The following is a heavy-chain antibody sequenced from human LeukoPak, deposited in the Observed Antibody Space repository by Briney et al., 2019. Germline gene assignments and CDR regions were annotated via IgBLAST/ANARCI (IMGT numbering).Heavy chain of an antibody. CDR3: TRDRSQYYSGTYYYYYMDV. V-gene: IGHV4-59*01. D-gene: IGHD1-26*01. Sequence: PSETLSLTCTVSGGSISSYYWSWIRQPPGKGLEWIGYIYYSGSTNYNPSLKSRVTMSVDTSKNQVSLMLSSVTAADTAVYYCTRDRSQYYSGTYYYYYMDVWGKGTTVTVSS. J-gene: IGHJ6*03. CDR1: GGSISSYY. CDR2: IYYSGST.